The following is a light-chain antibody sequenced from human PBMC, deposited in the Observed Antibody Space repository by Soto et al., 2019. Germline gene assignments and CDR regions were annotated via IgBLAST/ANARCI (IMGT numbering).Light chain of an antibody. CDR1: ESVNGN. V-gene: IGKV3-15*01. Sequence: EIVMTQSPDTLSVSPGETATLSCRASESVNGNLAWYQQKPGQAPRLLIHRASTRANGVTARFSGSGSGTEYTLPINSLQSEDFAVYYCQQYNYWPSFGQGTKVDIK. CDR3: QQYNYWPS. CDR2: RAS. J-gene: IGKJ1*01.